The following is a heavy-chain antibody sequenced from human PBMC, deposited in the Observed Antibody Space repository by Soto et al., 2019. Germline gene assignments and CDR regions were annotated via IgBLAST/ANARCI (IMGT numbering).Heavy chain of an antibody. Sequence: SETLSLTCAVSGYSISSGYYWGWIRQPPGKGLEWIGSIYHSGSTYYNPSLKSRVTISVDTSKNQFSLKLSSVTAADTAVYYCARVQAGIVATPFDYWGQGTLVTVSS. J-gene: IGHJ4*02. CDR1: GYSISSGYY. CDR2: IYHSGST. V-gene: IGHV4-38-2*01. D-gene: IGHD5-12*01. CDR3: ARVQAGIVATPFDY.